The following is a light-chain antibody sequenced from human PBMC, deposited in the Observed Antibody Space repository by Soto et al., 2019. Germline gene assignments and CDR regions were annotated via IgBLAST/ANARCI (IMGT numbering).Light chain of an antibody. Sequence: SALTQPPSASGSPGQSVTISCTGTSSDVGGYNYVSWYQQHPGKAPKLMIYEVSKRPSGVPDRFSGSKSGNTASLTVSGLQAEDEADYYCSSYAGNSKGVFGGGTKLTVL. CDR3: SSYAGNSKGV. V-gene: IGLV2-8*01. J-gene: IGLJ2*01. CDR2: EVS. CDR1: SSDVGGYNY.